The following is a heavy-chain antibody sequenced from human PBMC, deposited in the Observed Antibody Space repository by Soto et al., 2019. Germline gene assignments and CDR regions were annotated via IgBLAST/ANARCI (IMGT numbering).Heavy chain of an antibody. CDR1: GGSFSGYY. V-gene: IGHV4-34*01. D-gene: IGHD6-6*01. J-gene: IGHJ4*02. CDR2: INHSGST. CDR3: ARGGSIAARRSSDFDY. Sequence: QVQLQQWGAGLLKPSETLSLTCAVYGGSFSGYYWSWIRQPPGKGLEWIGEINHSGSTNYNPSLKSRVTISVDTSKNQFSLKLSSVTAADTAVYYCARGGSIAARRSSDFDYWGQGTLVTVSS.